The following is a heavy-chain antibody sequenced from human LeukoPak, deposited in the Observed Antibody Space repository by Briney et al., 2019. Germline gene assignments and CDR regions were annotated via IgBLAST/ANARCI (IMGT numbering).Heavy chain of an antibody. J-gene: IGHJ4*02. CDR2: INAGNGNT. Sequence: ASVKVSCKASGYTFTSYAMHWVRQAPGQRLEWMGWINAGNGNTKYSQKFQGRVTITRDTSASTAYMELSSLRSEDTAVYYCARVGGIAAAVGFPFDYWGQGTLVTVSS. CDR1: GYTFTSYA. V-gene: IGHV1-3*01. CDR3: ARVGGIAAAVGFPFDY. D-gene: IGHD6-13*01.